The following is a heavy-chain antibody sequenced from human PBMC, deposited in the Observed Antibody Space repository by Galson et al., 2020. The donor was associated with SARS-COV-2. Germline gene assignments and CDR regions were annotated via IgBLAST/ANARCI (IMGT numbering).Heavy chain of an antibody. Sequence: GESLKISCAAPVPTFSVTRAYINWVRQAPGMGLEWLGRVNRMTDGGTTHYAAPVKGRFSISRDDSRNMVYLQMNSLKIEDTAVYFCTAGHYSSWGQGTLVTVSS. V-gene: IGHV3-15*01. CDR2: VNRMTDGGTT. CDR3: TAGHYSS. D-gene: IGHD3-10*01. J-gene: IGHJ1*01. CDR1: VPTFSVTRAY.